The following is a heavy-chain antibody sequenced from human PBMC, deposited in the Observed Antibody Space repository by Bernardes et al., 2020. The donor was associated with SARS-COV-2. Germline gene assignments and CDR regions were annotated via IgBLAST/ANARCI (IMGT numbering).Heavy chain of an antibody. CDR2: ISGSGGIT. CDR1: GFTFSTYA. Sequence: GGSLRLSCAASGFTFSTYAMSWVRQAPGKGLEWVSGISGSGGITYYADSVKGRFTISRDNPKNTLYLQMNSLRAEDTAVYYCAKPGPSGDFWNGDHVYFDYWGQGTLVTVSS. CDR3: AKPGPSGDFWNGDHVYFDY. V-gene: IGHV3-23*01. D-gene: IGHD3-3*01. J-gene: IGHJ4*02.